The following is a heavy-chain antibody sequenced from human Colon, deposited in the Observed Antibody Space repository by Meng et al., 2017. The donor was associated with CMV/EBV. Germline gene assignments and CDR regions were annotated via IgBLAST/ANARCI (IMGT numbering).Heavy chain of an antibody. CDR2: IYDTGRT. J-gene: IGHJ5*02. CDR3: ARNRLECGGDCYFADS. Sequence: GGSLRLSCVASGFTFRSYWMTWVRQAPGKGLEWVSVIYDTGRTYYTDSLKGRFTVSRDESKNTVFLQMNNLRTEDTAVYYCARNRLECGGDCYFADSWGQGTLVTVSS. V-gene: IGHV3-66*01. CDR1: GFTFRSYW. D-gene: IGHD2-21*02.